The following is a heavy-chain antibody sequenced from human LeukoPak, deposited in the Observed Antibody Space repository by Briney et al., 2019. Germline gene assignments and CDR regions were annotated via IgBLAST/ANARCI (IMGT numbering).Heavy chain of an antibody. V-gene: IGHV1-58*02. Sequence: SVKVSCKASGFTFTSSAMQWVRQARGQRLEWIGWIVVGSGNTNYAQKFQERVTITRDMSTSTAYMELCSLRSEDTAVYYCAAGQYYDFWSGYYPSYGMDVWGQGTTVTVSS. CDR2: IVVGSGNT. D-gene: IGHD3-3*01. J-gene: IGHJ6*02. CDR3: AAGQYYDFWSGYYPSYGMDV. CDR1: GFTFTSSA.